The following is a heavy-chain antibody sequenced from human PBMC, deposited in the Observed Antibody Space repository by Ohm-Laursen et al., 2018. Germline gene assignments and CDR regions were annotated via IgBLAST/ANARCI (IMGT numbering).Heavy chain of an antibody. V-gene: IGHV4-39*01. CDR2: IYYRGST. CDR3: ARAFWNGYNDAFDV. D-gene: IGHD3-3*01. J-gene: IGHJ3*01. Sequence: TLSLTCSVSGGSISSSSYCWGWIRQPPGKGLEWIGIIYYRGSTYYNPSLRSRLTVPVETSKNHFSLKESSVTATDTAVYYCARAFWNGYNDAFDVWGQGTMVTVSS. CDR1: GGSISSSSYC.